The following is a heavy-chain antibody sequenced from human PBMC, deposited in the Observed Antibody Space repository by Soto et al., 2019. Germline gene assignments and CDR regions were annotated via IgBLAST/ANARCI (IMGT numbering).Heavy chain of an antibody. V-gene: IGHV4-34*01. CDR1: GGSFSGYY. CDR3: ASEWIAVAGQTGEVGYYYGMDV. CDR2: INHSGST. Sequence: SETLSLTCAVYGGSFSGYYWSWIRQPPGKGLEWIGEINHSGSTNYNPSLKSRVTISVDTSKNQFSLKLSSVTAADTAVYYCASEWIAVAGQTGEVGYYYGMDVWGQGTTVTVSS. J-gene: IGHJ6*02. D-gene: IGHD6-19*01.